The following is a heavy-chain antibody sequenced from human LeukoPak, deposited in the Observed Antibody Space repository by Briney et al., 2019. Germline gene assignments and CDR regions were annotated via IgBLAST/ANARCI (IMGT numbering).Heavy chain of an antibody. D-gene: IGHD2-8*01. CDR2: ISGSGGST. V-gene: IGHV3-23*01. CDR3: ANGNRCTSPNCLGYYYFYMDV. CDR1: GFTFSSYA. J-gene: IGHJ6*03. Sequence: QPGGSLRLSCAASGFTFSSYAMSWVRQAPGKGLEWVSAISGSGGSTHYADSVKGRFTISRDNSKNTLYLQMNSLRAEDTAVYYCANGNRCTSPNCLGYYYFYMDVWGKGTTVTVSS.